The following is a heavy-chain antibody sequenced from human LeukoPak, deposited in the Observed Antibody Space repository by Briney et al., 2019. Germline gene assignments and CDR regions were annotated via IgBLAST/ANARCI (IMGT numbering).Heavy chain of an antibody. CDR1: GASISSNNW. CDR3: ARVLRYYYDSSGYYYGYYYGMDV. D-gene: IGHD3-22*01. Sequence: PSGTLSLTCAVSGASISSNNWWWSWVRQPPGKGLEWIGEINHSGSTNYNPSLKSRVTISVDTSKNQFSLKLSSVTAADTAVYYCARVLRYYYDSSGYYYGYYYGMDVWGQGTTVTVSS. J-gene: IGHJ6*02. CDR2: INHSGST. V-gene: IGHV4-4*02.